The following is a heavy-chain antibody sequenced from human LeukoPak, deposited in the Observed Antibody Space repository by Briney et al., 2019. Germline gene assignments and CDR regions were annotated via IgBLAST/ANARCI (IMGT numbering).Heavy chain of an antibody. D-gene: IGHD3-22*01. CDR2: IYSGGST. CDR3: ASSGYYYSFDY. V-gene: IGHV3-53*01. CDR1: GFTFSDYY. Sequence: GGSLRLSCAASGFTFSDYYMSWVRQAPGKGLEWVSVIYSGGSTYYADSVKGRFTISRDNSKNTLYLQMNSLRAEDTAVYCCASSGYYYSFDYWGQGTLVTVSS. J-gene: IGHJ4*02.